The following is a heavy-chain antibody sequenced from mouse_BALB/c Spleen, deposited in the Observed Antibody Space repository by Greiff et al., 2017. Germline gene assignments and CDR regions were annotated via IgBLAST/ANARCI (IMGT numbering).Heavy chain of an antibody. D-gene: IGHD2-14*01. CDR3: AKGYDGAMDY. V-gene: IGHV1-54*02. CDR2: INPGSGGT. Sequence: QVQLQQSGAELVRPGTSVKVSCKASGYAFTNYLIEWVKQRPGQGLEWIGVINPGSGGTNYNEKFQGKATITADTSSNTAYLQLSSLTSEDTAVYYCAKGYDGAMDYWGQGTSVTVSS. J-gene: IGHJ4*01. CDR1: GYAFTNYL.